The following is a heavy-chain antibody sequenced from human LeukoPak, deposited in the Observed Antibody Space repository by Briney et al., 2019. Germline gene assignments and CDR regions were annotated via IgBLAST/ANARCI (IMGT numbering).Heavy chain of an antibody. CDR1: GGSITGYY. CDR3: ARGGTTGAYYYYGVDV. J-gene: IGHJ6*02. D-gene: IGHD4-17*01. V-gene: IGHV4-59*01. CDR2: IYYSGST. Sequence: SETLSLTCTVSGGSITGYYWSWIRQPPGKGLERIGDIYYSGSTNYNPSLKSRVTISVDTSKNQFSLKLSSVTAADTAVYYCARGGTTGAYYYYGVDVWGQGTTVTVSS.